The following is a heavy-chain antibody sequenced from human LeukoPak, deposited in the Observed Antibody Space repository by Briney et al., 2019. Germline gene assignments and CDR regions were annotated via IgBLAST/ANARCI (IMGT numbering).Heavy chain of an antibody. D-gene: IGHD6-13*01. Sequence: PGGSLRLSCAASGFTFSSYAMHWVRQAPGKGLEWVAVISYDGSNKYHADSVKGRFTISRDNSKNTLYLQMNSLRAEDTAVYYCARAYSSSFYYFDYWGQGTLVTVSS. CDR1: GFTFSSYA. V-gene: IGHV3-30*04. CDR2: ISYDGSNK. J-gene: IGHJ4*02. CDR3: ARAYSSSFYYFDY.